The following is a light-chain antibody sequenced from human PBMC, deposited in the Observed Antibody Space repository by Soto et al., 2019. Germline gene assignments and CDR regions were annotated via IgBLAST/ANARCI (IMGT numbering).Light chain of an antibody. J-gene: IGKJ1*01. CDR2: NLS. CDR1: QSLVYSDGNTY. V-gene: IGKV2-30*01. CDR3: MQHTHWPKT. Sequence: DVVMTQSPLSLPVTLGQPASISCRSSQSLVYSDGNTYLTWFQQRPGQSPRRLIYNLSNRDSGVPDRFSGSGSGTDFTLKISRVEAEDVGVYYCMQHTHWPKTFGQGTNVEIK.